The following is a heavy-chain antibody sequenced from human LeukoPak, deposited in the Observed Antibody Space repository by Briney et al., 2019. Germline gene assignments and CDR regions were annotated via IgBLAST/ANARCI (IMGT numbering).Heavy chain of an antibody. V-gene: IGHV3-30*18. CDR2: ISYDGSNK. J-gene: IGHJ4*02. CDR1: GFTFSSYG. Sequence: GGSLRLSCAASGFTFSSYGMHWVRQAPGKGLEWVAVISYDGSNKYYADSVKGRFTISRDNSKNTLYLQMNSLRAEDTAVYYCAKDVLLRKVLWFGPLDYWGQGTLVTVSS. D-gene: IGHD3-10*01. CDR3: AKDVLLRKVLWFGPLDY.